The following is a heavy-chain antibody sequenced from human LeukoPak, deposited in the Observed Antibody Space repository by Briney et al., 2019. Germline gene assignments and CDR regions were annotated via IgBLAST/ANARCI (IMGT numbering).Heavy chain of an antibody. J-gene: IGHJ4*02. CDR2: IRYDGSNK. CDR3: ARDSVGGFGKLLPNPFDY. V-gene: IGHV3-30*02. Sequence: GGSLRLSCAASGFTFSSYGMHWVRQAPGKGLEWVAFIRYDGSNKYYADSVKGRFTISRDNSKNTLYLQMNSLRAEDTAVYYCARDSVGGFGKLLPNPFDYWGQGTLVTVSS. D-gene: IGHD3-10*01. CDR1: GFTFSSYG.